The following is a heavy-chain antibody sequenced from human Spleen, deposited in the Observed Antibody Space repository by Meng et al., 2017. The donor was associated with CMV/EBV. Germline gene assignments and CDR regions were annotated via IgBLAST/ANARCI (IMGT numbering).Heavy chain of an antibody. V-gene: IGHV4-39*01. CDR2: INHSGNT. CDR3: AGHLRYFDY. J-gene: IGHJ4*02. Sequence: SETLSLTCTVSGGSISSSHYFWGWIRQPPGKGLEWIGIINHSGNTHYNPSLKSRVTISVDTSKNEFSLKLSSVTTADTAVYYCAGHLRYFDYWGQGTLVTVSS. CDR1: GGSISSSHYF. D-gene: IGHD3-16*01.